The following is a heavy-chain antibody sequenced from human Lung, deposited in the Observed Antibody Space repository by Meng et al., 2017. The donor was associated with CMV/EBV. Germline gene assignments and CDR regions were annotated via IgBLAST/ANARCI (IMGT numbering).Heavy chain of an antibody. J-gene: IGHJ4*02. CDR3: ARGAYYFDTSGLFEY. CDR1: GGSFSGYY. D-gene: IGHD3-22*01. V-gene: IGHV4-34*01. CDR2: INHSGDT. Sequence: SETLSLTCAVYGGSFSGYYWSWIRQPPGEGLEWIGEINHSGDTNYNPSLKSRVTISVDTSKNQFSLKLSSVTAADTALYYCARGAYYFDTSGLFEYWGRGNXVNGAS.